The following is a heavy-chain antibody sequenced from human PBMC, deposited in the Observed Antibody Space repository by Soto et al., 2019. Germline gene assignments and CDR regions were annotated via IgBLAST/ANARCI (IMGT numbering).Heavy chain of an antibody. CDR1: GFTLSSYE. J-gene: IGHJ4*02. V-gene: IGHV3-48*03. D-gene: IGHD4-4*01. Sequence: GGSLRLSCAASGFTLSSYEMNWVRQAPGKGLEWVSYISSSGSTIYYADSVKGRFTISRDNAKNSLYLQMNSLRAEDTAVYYCARDPYSLYYFDYWGQGTLVTVSS. CDR2: ISSSGSTI. CDR3: ARDPYSLYYFDY.